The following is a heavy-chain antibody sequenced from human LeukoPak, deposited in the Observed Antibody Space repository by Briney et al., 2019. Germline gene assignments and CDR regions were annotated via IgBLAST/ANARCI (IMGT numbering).Heavy chain of an antibody. J-gene: IGHJ4*02. D-gene: IGHD6-13*01. Sequence: SETLSLTCTVSGGSISSSGYYWGWIRQPGGMRPPPRKALGCIGSIYYSGSAYYNPSLKSRVTISVYTSKNQYSLKLSSVTAADTAVYYCARLSPLGSSTYYFDYWGRGTLVTVSS. CDR2: IYYSGSA. V-gene: IGHV4-39*01. CDR3: ARLSPLGSSTYYFDY. CDR1: GGSISSSGYY.